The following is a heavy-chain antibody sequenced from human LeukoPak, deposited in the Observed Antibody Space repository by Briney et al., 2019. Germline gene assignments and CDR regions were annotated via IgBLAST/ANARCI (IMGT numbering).Heavy chain of an antibody. V-gene: IGHV3-48*04. CDR3: ARKNDYGDYDLDY. D-gene: IGHD4-17*01. J-gene: IGHJ4*02. CDR2: ISSSSDTI. Sequence: PGGSLRLSCAASGFTFSRFSMNWVRQAPGKGLEWVSYISSSSDTIYYADSVKGRFTISRDNAKNSLYLQMNSLRAEDTAVYYCARKNDYGDYDLDYWGQGTLVTVSS. CDR1: GFTFSRFS.